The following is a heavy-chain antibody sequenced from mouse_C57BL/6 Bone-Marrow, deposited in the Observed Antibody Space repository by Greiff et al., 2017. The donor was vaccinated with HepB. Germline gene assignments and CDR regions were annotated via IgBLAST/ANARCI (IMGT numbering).Heavy chain of an antibody. CDR1: GYTFTDYY. CDR2: INPNNGGT. D-gene: IGHD2-1*01. V-gene: IGHV1-26*01. CDR3: ARGAYGNYVLYWYFDV. Sequence: DVKLQESGPELVKPGASVKISCKASGYTFTDYYMNWVKQSHGKSLEWIGDINPNNGGTSYNQKFKGKATLTVDKSSSTAYMELRSLTSEDSAVYYCARGAYGNYVLYWYFDVWGTGTTVTVSS. J-gene: IGHJ1*03.